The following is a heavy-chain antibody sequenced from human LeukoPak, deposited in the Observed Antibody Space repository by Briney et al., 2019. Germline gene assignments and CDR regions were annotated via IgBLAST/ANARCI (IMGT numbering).Heavy chain of an antibody. CDR1: GLNFGESA. D-gene: IGHD3-10*01. CDR3: AKGKGSGIYHVIAY. CDR2: ISADGGGA. V-gene: IGHV3-43*02. J-gene: IGHJ4*02. Sequence: PGGSLRLSCVASGLNFGESAMHWVRQAPGKGLEWVSLISADGGGAFSADSVKGRFTISRDNSKNSLYLQMNSLRTEDTALYYCAKGKGSGIYHVIAYWGQGTLVTVSS.